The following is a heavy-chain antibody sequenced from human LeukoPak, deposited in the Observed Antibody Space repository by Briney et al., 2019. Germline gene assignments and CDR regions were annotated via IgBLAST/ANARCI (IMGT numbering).Heavy chain of an antibody. Sequence: GGSLRLACAASGFTFSSYGMHWVRQAPGKGLEWVAVIRYDGSNKYYADSVKGRFTISRDNSKNTLYLQMNSLRAEDTAVYYCAKGIFYYDRHGFDYWGQGTLVTVSS. CDR2: IRYDGSNK. D-gene: IGHD3-22*01. CDR3: AKGIFYYDRHGFDY. J-gene: IGHJ4*02. V-gene: IGHV3-30*02. CDR1: GFTFSSYG.